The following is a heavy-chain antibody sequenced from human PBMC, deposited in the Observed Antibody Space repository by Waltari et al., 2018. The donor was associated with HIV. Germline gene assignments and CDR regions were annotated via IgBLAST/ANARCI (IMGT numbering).Heavy chain of an antibody. Sequence: GSLRLSCAASGFTFSSYSMNWVRQAPGKGLEWVSYISSSGSTIYYADSVRGRFTISRDNAKNSLYLQLNSLRAEDTAVYYCARDYSGTYADFDYWGQGTLVTVSS. V-gene: IGHV3-48*01. CDR1: GFTFSSYS. D-gene: IGHD1-26*01. CDR2: ISSSGSTI. J-gene: IGHJ4*02. CDR3: ARDYSGTYADFDY.